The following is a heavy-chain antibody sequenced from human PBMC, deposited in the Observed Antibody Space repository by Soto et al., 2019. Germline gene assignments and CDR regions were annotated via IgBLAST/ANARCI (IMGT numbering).Heavy chain of an antibody. CDR2: ISYDGRRK. CDR1: GFTFNHFA. Sequence: QVQLVESGGGAVQPGRSLRLSCAASGFTFNHFAMHWVRQAPGKGLDWVAVISYDGRRKSYAASVKGRFTISRDNSERTLDLQMNNLTSQDTGIYYCAREDSGDYFAYFDYWGQGSLVAVSS. CDR3: AREDSGDYFAYFDY. V-gene: IGHV3-30*04. D-gene: IGHD1-26*01. J-gene: IGHJ4*02.